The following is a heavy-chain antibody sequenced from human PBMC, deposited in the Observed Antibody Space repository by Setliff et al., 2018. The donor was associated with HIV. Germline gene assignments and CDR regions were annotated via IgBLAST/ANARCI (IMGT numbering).Heavy chain of an antibody. V-gene: IGHV2-5*01. D-gene: IGHD1-26*01. J-gene: IGHJ4*02. Sequence: VSGPTLVNPTQTLTLTCTFSGFSLSTSGVGVGWIRQPPGKALEWIAVIYWNDHKYYSPSLRSRLTVTRDASKNQVVLTVTNVAPVDTATYFCAHTPVSWDQYFFDYWGQGTLVTVSS. CDR2: IYWNDHK. CDR3: AHTPVSWDQYFFDY. CDR1: GFSLSTSGVG.